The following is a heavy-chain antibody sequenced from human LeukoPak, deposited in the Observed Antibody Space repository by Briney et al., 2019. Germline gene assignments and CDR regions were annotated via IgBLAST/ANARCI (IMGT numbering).Heavy chain of an antibody. CDR3: ARGSGITMVRGVIINWFDP. CDR1: GGSFSGYY. CDR2: INHSGST. D-gene: IGHD3-10*01. V-gene: IGHV4-34*01. Sequence: SETLSLTCAVYGGSFSGYYWSWIRQPPGKRLEWIGEINHSGSTNYNPSLKSRVTISVDTSKNQFSLKLSSVTAADTAVYYCARGSGITMVRGVIINWFDPWGQGTLVTVSS. J-gene: IGHJ5*02.